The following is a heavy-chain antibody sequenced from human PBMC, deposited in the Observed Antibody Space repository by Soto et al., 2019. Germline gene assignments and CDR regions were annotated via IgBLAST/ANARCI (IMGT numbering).Heavy chain of an antibody. V-gene: IGHV1-69*13. CDR2: IIPIFGTA. CDR1: GGTFSSYA. CDR3: ARGRTMVRGKVVPAYYYGMDV. J-gene: IGHJ6*02. Sequence: ASVKVSCKASGGTFSSYAISWVRQAPGQGLEWMGGIIPIFGTANYAQKFQGRVTITADESTSTAYMELSSLRSEDTAVYYCARGRTMVRGKVVPAYYYGMDVWGQGTTVTVSS. D-gene: IGHD3-10*01.